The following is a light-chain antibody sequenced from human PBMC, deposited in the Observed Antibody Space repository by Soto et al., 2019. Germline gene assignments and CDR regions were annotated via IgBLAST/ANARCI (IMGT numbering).Light chain of an antibody. CDR1: SGHSSYI. V-gene: IGLV4-60*03. J-gene: IGLJ3*02. CDR3: ETWDSNTWV. CDR2: LEGSGSY. Sequence: QLVLTQSSSASASLGSSVKLTCTLSSGHSSYIIAWHQQQPGKAPRYLMKLEGSGSYNKGSGVPDRFSGSSSGADRYLTISNLQSEDVADYYCETWDSNTWVFGGGTKVTVL.